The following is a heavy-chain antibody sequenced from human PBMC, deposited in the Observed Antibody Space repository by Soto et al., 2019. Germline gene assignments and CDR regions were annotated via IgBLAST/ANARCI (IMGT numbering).Heavy chain of an antibody. J-gene: IGHJ6*03. Sequence: SETLSLTCAVYGGSFSGYYWSWIRQPPGKGLEWIGEINHSGSTNYNPSLKSRVTISVDTSKNQFSLKLSSVTAADTAVYYCARVGLFVNYMDVWGKGTTVTVSS. CDR3: ARVGLFVNYMDV. CDR2: INHSGST. CDR1: GGSFSGYY. V-gene: IGHV4-34*01.